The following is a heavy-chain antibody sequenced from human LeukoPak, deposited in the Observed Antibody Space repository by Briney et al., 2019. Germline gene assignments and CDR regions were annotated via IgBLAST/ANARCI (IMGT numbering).Heavy chain of an antibody. V-gene: IGHV3-74*01. CDR2: INSDGSIA. Sequence: GGSLRLSCAASGFTFSSYWMHWVRQAPGKGLVWVSRINSDGSIATYADFVKGRFTISRDNAKNTPFLQMNSLRAEDTAVYYCARAFYDSNGDAFDIWGQGTMVTVSS. CDR1: GFTFSSYW. D-gene: IGHD3-22*01. CDR3: ARAFYDSNGDAFDI. J-gene: IGHJ3*02.